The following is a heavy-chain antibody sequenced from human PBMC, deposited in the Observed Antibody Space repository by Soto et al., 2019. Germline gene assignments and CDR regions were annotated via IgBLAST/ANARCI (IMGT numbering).Heavy chain of an antibody. Sequence: GGSLRLSCAASGFTFSSYWMHWVRQAPGKGLVWVSRINSDGSSTSYADSVKGRFTISRDNAKNTLYLQMNSLRAEDTTVYYCAIRASYYDSSGYLDYWGQGTLVTVSS. CDR2: INSDGSST. CDR1: GFTFSSYW. J-gene: IGHJ4*02. V-gene: IGHV3-74*01. D-gene: IGHD3-22*01. CDR3: AIRASYYDSSGYLDY.